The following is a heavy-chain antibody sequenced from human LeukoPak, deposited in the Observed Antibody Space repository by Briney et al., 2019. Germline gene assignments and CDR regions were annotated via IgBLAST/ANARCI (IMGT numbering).Heavy chain of an antibody. Sequence: SETLSLTCAVYGGSFSGYYWSWIRQPPGKGLEWIGEINHSGSTNYNPSLKSRVTISVDTSKNQFSLKLSSVTAADTAVYYCARGLKVAQKFDYCGQGTLVTVSS. V-gene: IGHV4-34*01. CDR2: INHSGST. D-gene: IGHD2-8*01. CDR3: ARGLKVAQKFDY. CDR1: GGSFSGYY. J-gene: IGHJ4*02.